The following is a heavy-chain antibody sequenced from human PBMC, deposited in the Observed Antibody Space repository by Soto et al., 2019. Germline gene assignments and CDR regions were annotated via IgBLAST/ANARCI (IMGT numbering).Heavy chain of an antibody. CDR3: ARVGPQGHVSRPYNWFDP. CDR1: GYMFASYG. CDR2: VSAYNGNT. J-gene: IGHJ5*02. V-gene: IGHV1-18*01. Sequence: ASVEVTCKACGYMFASYGRSWVRQAPGQGLEWMGLVSAYNGNTNYAQKLQGRVTMTTDTSTSTAYMELRSLRSDDTAVYYCARVGPQGHVSRPYNWFDPWGQGTLVTVS.